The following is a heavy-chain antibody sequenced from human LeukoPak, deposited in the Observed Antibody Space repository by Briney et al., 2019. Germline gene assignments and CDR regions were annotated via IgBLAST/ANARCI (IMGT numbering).Heavy chain of an antibody. D-gene: IGHD3-22*01. Sequence: PSETLSLTCTVSGGSISSYYWSWIRQPPGKGLEWIGYIYYSGSTNYNPSLKSRVTISVDTSKNQFSLKLSSVTAADTAVYYCARGGADYYDSSGYYPLGDYWGQGTLVTVSS. J-gene: IGHJ4*02. CDR3: ARGGADYYDSSGYYPLGDY. V-gene: IGHV4-59*01. CDR2: IYYSGST. CDR1: GGSISSYY.